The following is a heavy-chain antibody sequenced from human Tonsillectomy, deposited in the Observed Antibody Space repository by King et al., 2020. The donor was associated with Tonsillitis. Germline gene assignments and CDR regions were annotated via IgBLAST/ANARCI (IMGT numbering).Heavy chain of an antibody. CDR2: IYYSGST. Sequence: VQLQESGPGLVKPSETLSLTCTVSGGSISSYYWSWIRQPPGKGLEWVGYIYYSGSTNYNPSLKSRVTISVDTSKNQFSLKLSSGTAADTAVYYWARAKLWDYYYGMDVWGQGTTVTVSS. D-gene: IGHD6-6*01. CDR1: GGSISSYY. V-gene: IGHV4-59*08. J-gene: IGHJ6*02. CDR3: ARAKLWDYYYGMDV.